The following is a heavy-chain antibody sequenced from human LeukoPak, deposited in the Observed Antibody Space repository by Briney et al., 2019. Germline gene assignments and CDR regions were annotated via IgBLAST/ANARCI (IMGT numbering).Heavy chain of an antibody. CDR3: ARGVGAFSNWFDP. V-gene: IGHV3-64*01. J-gene: IGHJ5*02. D-gene: IGHD1-26*01. Sequence: GGSLRPSCAASGFTFSSYAMHWVRQAPGKGLEYVSAISSNGGSTYYANSVKGRFTISRDNSKNTLYLQMGSLRAEDMAVYYCARGVGAFSNWFDPWGQGTLVTVSS. CDR1: GFTFSSYA. CDR2: ISSNGGST.